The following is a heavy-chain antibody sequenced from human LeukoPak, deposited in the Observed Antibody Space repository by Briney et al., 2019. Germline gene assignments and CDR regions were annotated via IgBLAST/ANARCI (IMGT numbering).Heavy chain of an antibody. CDR1: GFTFSSYA. V-gene: IGHV3-30-3*01. CDR2: ISYDGSNK. Sequence: GGSLRLSCAASGFTFSSYAMHWVRQAPGKGLEWVAVISYDGSNKYYADSVKGRFTISRDNSKNTLCLQMNSLRAEDTAVYYCARDPKRGPRSLVRGKLDYWGQGTLVTVSS. J-gene: IGHJ4*02. D-gene: IGHD6-13*01. CDR3: ARDPKRGPRSLVRGKLDY.